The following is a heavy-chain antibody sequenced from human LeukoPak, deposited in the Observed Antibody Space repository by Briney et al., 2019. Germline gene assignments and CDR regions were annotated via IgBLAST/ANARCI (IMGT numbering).Heavy chain of an antibody. CDR2: ISYSGSI. Sequence: SETLSLTCTVSGGSISSRPYYWGWVRQPPGKGLEWIGSISYSGSIHYNPSLKSRVTISVNTSKNHFSLRLSSVTAADTAVYYCATLEIGDYYFDYWGQGTLVTVSS. D-gene: IGHD3-16*01. J-gene: IGHJ4*02. CDR1: GGSISSRPYY. CDR3: ATLEIGDYYFDY. V-gene: IGHV4-39*01.